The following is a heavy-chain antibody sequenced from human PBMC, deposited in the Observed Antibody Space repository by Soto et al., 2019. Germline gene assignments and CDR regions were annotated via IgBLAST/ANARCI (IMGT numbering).Heavy chain of an antibody. Sequence: QLQLQESGPGLVKPSETLSLTCTVSGASISSPSYYWGWIRQSPGKGLEWIGSIYYSGTTHYNPSLKSRATVSVDTSNMQFSLSLSSVTAADTSTYYCVRQPNRPMGGDDWGQGTLVTVSS. CDR3: VRQPNRPMGGDD. CDR2: IYYSGTT. J-gene: IGHJ4*02. V-gene: IGHV4-39*01. CDR1: GASISSPSYY. D-gene: IGHD2-15*01.